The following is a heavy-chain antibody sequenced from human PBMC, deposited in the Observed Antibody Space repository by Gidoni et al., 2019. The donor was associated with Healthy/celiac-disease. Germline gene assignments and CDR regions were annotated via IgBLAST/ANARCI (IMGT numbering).Heavy chain of an antibody. Sequence: QVQLVQSGAEVKKPGASVTVSCKASGYTFTSYAMHWVRQAPGQRLEWMGWINAGNGNTKYSQKFQGRVTITRDTSASTAYMELSSLRSEDTAVYYCARDREQPYYYDSSGYYFDYWGQGTLVTVSS. CDR3: ARDREQPYYYDSSGYYFDY. CDR2: INAGNGNT. J-gene: IGHJ4*02. V-gene: IGHV1-3*01. CDR1: GYTFTSYA. D-gene: IGHD3-22*01.